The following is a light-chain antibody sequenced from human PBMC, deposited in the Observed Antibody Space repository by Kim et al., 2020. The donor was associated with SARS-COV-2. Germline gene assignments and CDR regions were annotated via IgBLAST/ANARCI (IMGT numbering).Light chain of an antibody. J-gene: IGLJ2*01. V-gene: IGLV2-14*03. CDR3: SSFTTISTVV. Sequence: GQVVTISCARTSIDVGGYNYVSWYQQHPGKAPKLMFYDVSNRPSGVSNRFSGSKSGNTASLTISGLQAEDEADYYCSSFTTISTVVFGGGTQLTVL. CDR1: SIDVGGYNY. CDR2: DVS.